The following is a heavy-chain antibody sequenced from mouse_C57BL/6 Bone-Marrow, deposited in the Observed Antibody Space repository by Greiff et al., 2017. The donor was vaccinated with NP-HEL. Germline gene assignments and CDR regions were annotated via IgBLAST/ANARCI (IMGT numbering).Heavy chain of an antibody. CDR3: ARITTVVPWYFDV. V-gene: IGHV5-12*01. CDR1: GFTFSDYY. Sequence: EVKLVESGGGLVQPGGSLKLSCAASGFTFSDYYMYWVRQTPEKRLEWVAYISNGGGSTYYPDTVKGRFTISRDNAKNTLYLQMSRLKSEDTAMYYCARITTVVPWYFDVWGTGTTVTVSS. CDR2: ISNGGGST. D-gene: IGHD1-1*01. J-gene: IGHJ1*03.